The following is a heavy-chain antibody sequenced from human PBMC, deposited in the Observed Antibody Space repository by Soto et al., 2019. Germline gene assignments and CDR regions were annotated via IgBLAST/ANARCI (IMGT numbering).Heavy chain of an antibody. CDR3: AHPRGYGVFDAYGF. D-gene: IGHD4-17*01. V-gene: IGHV3-23*01. J-gene: IGHJ3*01. Sequence: PGGSLRLSCAASGFTFSTYAMSWVRQAPGKGLEWVSAISGSGGSTYSADSVNGRFTISRDNSINMLYLQMNSLTTEDTAVYYCAHPRGYGVFDAYGFWGQGAMVTVSS. CDR1: GFTFSTYA. CDR2: ISGSGGST.